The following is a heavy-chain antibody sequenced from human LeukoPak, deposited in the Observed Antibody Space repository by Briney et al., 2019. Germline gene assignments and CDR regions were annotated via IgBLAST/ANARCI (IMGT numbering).Heavy chain of an antibody. CDR1: AGSINSNIHY. D-gene: IGHD6-13*01. CDR3: ARDREQQLVRFYNALDI. CDR2: IFYSGQT. Sequence: SETLSLTCTVSAGSINSNIHYWVWIRQPPGKGLEWVGTIFYSGQTYYNPSLKSRVTISLDTSKNQFALKLRSVTAADTAVYYCARDREQQLVRFYNALDIWGQGTMVTVSS. V-gene: IGHV4-39*06. J-gene: IGHJ3*02.